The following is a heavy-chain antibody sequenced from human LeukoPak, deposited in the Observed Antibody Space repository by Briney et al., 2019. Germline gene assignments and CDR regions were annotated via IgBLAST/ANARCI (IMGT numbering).Heavy chain of an antibody. D-gene: IGHD3-3*01. Sequence: SETLSLTCAVYGGSFSGYYWSWIRQPPGKGLEWIGEINHSGSTNYNPSLKSRVTISVDTSKNQFSLKLSSVTAADTAVYYRARGEDYDFWSGYPHGGGPRYFDYWGQGTLVTVSS. CDR3: ARGEDYDFWSGYPHGGGPRYFDY. CDR1: GGSFSGYY. V-gene: IGHV4-34*01. J-gene: IGHJ4*02. CDR2: INHSGST.